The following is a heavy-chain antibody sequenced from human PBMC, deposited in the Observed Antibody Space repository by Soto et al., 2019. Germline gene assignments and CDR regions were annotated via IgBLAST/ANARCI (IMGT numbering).Heavy chain of an antibody. CDR3: ARDQRYLRQGYSDY. CDR2: ISDTGTII. Sequence: EVQLVESGGGLVKPGGSLRLSCVGSAFIFSDHSMNWVRQAPGKGLEWVTSISDTGTIIYYADSVKGRFTISRDNSKNSLCLQMASLRLKDPDVYYCARDQRYLRQGYSDYWGQGPLVTASS. J-gene: IGHJ4*02. CDR1: AFIFSDHS. V-gene: IGHV3-21*01. D-gene: IGHD4-4*01.